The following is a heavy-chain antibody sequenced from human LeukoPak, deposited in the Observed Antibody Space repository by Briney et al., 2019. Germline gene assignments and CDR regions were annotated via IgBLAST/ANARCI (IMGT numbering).Heavy chain of an antibody. Sequence: SETLSLTCTVSGGSISSYYWSWIRQPPGKGLEWIGYIYYSGSTNYNPSLKSRVTISVDTSKNQFSLKLSSVTAADTAVYYCARESYYDFWSGLSWFDPWGQGTLVTVSS. D-gene: IGHD3-3*01. CDR3: ARESYYDFWSGLSWFDP. CDR1: GGSISSYY. V-gene: IGHV4-59*01. CDR2: IYYSGST. J-gene: IGHJ5*02.